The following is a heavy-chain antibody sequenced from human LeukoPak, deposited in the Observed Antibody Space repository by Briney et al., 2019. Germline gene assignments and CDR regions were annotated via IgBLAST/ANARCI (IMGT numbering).Heavy chain of an antibody. CDR3: ASSSYSCSSS. D-gene: IGHD3-10*01. CDR1: GFTFTNYW. Sequence: SGGSLRLSCAASGFTFTNYWMIWVRQAPGKGLEWVANINEDGSKKYYVGSVEGRFTISRDNAKNSVFLQMNSLRADDTAMYYCASSSYSCSSSWGQGTLVTVPS. V-gene: IGHV3-7*01. CDR2: INEDGSKK. J-gene: IGHJ5*02.